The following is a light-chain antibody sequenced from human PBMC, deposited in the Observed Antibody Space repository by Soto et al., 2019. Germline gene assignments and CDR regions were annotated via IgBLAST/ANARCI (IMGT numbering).Light chain of an antibody. CDR2: SND. J-gene: IGLJ1*01. Sequence: QSVLTQPPSASGTPGQRVTVSCFGSSSKVGSNTVNWYQQPPGKAPGLLIYSNDQRPSGVPDRFSGSKSGTSASLAISGLQSEDEADYYCAAWDDSLIGYVFGTGTKVTVL. CDR1: SSKVGSNT. V-gene: IGLV1-44*01. CDR3: AAWDDSLIGYV.